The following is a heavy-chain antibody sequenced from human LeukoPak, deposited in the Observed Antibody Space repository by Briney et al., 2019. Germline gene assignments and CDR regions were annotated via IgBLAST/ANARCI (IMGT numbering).Heavy chain of an antibody. CDR2: INPNSGGT. D-gene: IGHD3-3*01. V-gene: IGHV1-2*02. CDR1: GYTFTGYY. Sequence: GASVKVSCKASGYTFTGYYMHWVRQAPGQGLEWMGWINPNSGGTNYAQKFQGRVTMTRDTSISTAYMELSRLRSDDTAVYYCARDCYDFWSGYEEYYFDYWGQGTLVTVSS. J-gene: IGHJ4*02. CDR3: ARDCYDFWSGYEEYYFDY.